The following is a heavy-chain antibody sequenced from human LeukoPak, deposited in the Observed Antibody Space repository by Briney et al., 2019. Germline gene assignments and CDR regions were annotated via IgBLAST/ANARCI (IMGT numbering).Heavy chain of an antibody. D-gene: IGHD3-16*02. J-gene: IGHJ4*02. CDR2: IYYSGST. Sequence: LRLSCTASGFIFSSHWMTWVRQSPGKGLEWIGYIYYSGSTSYNPSLKSRVTISVDTSKNQFSLKLSSVTAADTAVYYCARGPNYVWGSYRYFDYWGQGTLVTVSS. CDR1: GFIFSSHWM. V-gene: IGHV4-30-4*01. CDR3: ARGPNYVWGSYRYFDY.